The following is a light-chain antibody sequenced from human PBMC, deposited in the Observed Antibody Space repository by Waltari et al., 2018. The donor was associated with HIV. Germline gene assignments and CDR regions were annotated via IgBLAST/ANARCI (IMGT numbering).Light chain of an antibody. CDR1: QSISSY. CDR2: AAS. Sequence: DIQMTQSPSSLSASVGDRVTINCRASQSISSYLNWYQQKPGKPPKLLIYAASSLQSGVPSRCSGSGSGTDFTLTINRLQPEDVATYDCQQSYSIPITFGQGTRLEIK. V-gene: IGKV1-39*01. J-gene: IGKJ5*01. CDR3: QQSYSIPIT.